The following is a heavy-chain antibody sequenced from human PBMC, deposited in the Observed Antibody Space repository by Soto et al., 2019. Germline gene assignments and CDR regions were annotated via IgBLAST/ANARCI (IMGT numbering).Heavy chain of an antibody. Sequence: ETLSLTYTVPSGSISSYDWILIRQSPEKGLEWIGYFYHSGNSNYNPSLKSRVTISVDTSKNQLSLSLRSVTAADTAVYFCARISSVDPYGYVNGGLDVWGQGTTVTVSS. CDR2: FYHSGNS. CDR1: SGSISSYD. CDR3: ARISSVDPYGYVNGGLDV. D-gene: IGHD3-16*01. V-gene: IGHV4-59*01. J-gene: IGHJ6*02.